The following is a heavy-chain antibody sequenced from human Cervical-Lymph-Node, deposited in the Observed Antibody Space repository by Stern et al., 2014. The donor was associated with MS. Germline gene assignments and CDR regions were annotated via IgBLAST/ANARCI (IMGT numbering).Heavy chain of an antibody. Sequence: QLQLQESGPGLVKPSQTLSLTCTVSGGSISSGGYYWSWIRQHPGKGLEWIGYLYYSGSTYYNPSLKSLVTISVDTSKNQFSLKLSSVTAADTAVYYCARSSGVVVAASLWYFDLWGRGTLVTVSS. CDR2: LYYSGST. CDR3: ARSSGVVVAASLWYFDL. V-gene: IGHV4-31*01. CDR1: GGSISSGGYY. D-gene: IGHD2-15*01. J-gene: IGHJ2*01.